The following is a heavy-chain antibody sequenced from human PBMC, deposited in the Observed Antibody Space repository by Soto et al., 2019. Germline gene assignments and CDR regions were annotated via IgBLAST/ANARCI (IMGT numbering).Heavy chain of an antibody. J-gene: IGHJ5*02. CDR3: VRDWQLSP. D-gene: IGHD1-1*01. CDR2: ISGHNGNT. Sequence: VQLVQSGDEVKKTGASVKVSCRASGYTLTNYGISCVRQAPGQGLFWMGWISGHNGNTLYAQNVQCRLTLTIDTSTNTAYMELMSLKIDDTAMYYCVRDWQLSPWGQVTLVTV. V-gene: IGHV1-18*01. CDR1: GYTLTNYG.